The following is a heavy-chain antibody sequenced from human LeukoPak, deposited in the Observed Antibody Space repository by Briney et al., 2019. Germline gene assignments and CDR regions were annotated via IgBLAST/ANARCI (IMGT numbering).Heavy chain of an antibody. V-gene: IGHV1-8*01. Sequence: ASVKVSCKASGYTFTSYDINWVRQATGQGLEWMRWMNPNSGNTGYAQKFQGRVTMTRNTSISTAYMELSSLRSEDTAVYYCAYHYYDSSGRFDYWGQGTLVTVSS. D-gene: IGHD3-22*01. CDR2: MNPNSGNT. J-gene: IGHJ4*02. CDR3: AYHYYDSSGRFDY. CDR1: GYTFTSYD.